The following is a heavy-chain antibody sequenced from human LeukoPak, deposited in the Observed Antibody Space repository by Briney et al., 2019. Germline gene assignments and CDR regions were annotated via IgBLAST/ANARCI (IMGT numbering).Heavy chain of an antibody. Sequence: PSETLSLTCTVSGDSISNYNWNWIRQPPGKGLEWIGNISQSGITSYNPSLKGRVIISVDTSKNQFSLNMRSVTAADTAVYFCARASVAHRIVAGDYFDYWGQGTLVTVSS. CDR2: ISQSGIT. CDR1: GDSISNYN. V-gene: IGHV4-59*08. CDR3: ARASVAHRIVAGDYFDY. D-gene: IGHD2-15*01. J-gene: IGHJ4*02.